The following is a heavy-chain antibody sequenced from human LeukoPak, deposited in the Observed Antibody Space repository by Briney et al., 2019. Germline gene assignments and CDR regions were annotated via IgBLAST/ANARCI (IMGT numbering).Heavy chain of an antibody. V-gene: IGHV1-2*02. CDR3: AKVSCQWTHTAHFDD. CDR1: GDIFTGSY. J-gene: IGHJ4*02. CDR2: INPGSGGT. Sequence: GSVKFSCKPPGDIFTGSYIHWVRQAAGQWLKRIRGINPGSGGTNYAQNFQGRVTMTRDTSISTAYMELSRLRSDDTAVYYCAKVSCQWTHTAHFDDWGQGTLVTVSS. D-gene: IGHD5-18*01.